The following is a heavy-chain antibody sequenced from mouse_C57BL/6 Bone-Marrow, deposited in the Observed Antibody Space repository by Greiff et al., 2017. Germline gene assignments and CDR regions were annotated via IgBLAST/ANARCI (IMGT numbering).Heavy chain of an antibody. CDR2: IDPSDSET. V-gene: IGHV1-52*01. J-gene: IGHJ3*01. CDR1: GYTFTSYW. D-gene: IGHD1-1*01. Sequence: QVQLKQPGAELVRPGSSVKLSCKASGYTFTSYWMHWVKQRPIQGLEWIGNIDPSDSETHYNQKFKDKATLTVDKSSSTAYMQLSSLTSEDSAVYYCARPIYYYGSSWFAYWGQGTLVTVSA. CDR3: ARPIYYYGSSWFAY.